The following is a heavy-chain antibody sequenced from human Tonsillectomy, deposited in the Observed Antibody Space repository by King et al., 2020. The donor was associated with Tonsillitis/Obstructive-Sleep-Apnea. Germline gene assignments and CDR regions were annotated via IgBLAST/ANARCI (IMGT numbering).Heavy chain of an antibody. V-gene: IGHV3-30*04. CDR2: ISYDGSNK. CDR3: ARDTIAVAEYYFDY. J-gene: IGHJ4*02. D-gene: IGHD6-19*01. Sequence: MQLVQSGGGVVQPGRSLRLSCAASGFTFSSYAMHWVRQAPGKGLEWVAVISYDGSNKYYADSVKGRFTISRDNSKNTLYLQMNSLRAEDTDVYYCARDTIAVAEYYFDYWGQGTLVTVSS. CDR1: GFTFSSYA.